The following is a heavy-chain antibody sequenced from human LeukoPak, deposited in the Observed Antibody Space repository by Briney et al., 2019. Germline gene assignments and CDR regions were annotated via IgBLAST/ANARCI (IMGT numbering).Heavy chain of an antibody. CDR2: ISGSGGST. Sequence: GSLRLSCAASGFTFSSYAMSWVRQAPGKGLEWVSAISGSGGSTYYADSVKGRFTISRDNSKNTLYLQMNSLRAEDTAVYYCARPYDFWSGIDYWGQGTLVTVSS. CDR3: ARPYDFWSGIDY. CDR1: GFTFSSYA. V-gene: IGHV3-23*01. D-gene: IGHD3-3*01. J-gene: IGHJ4*02.